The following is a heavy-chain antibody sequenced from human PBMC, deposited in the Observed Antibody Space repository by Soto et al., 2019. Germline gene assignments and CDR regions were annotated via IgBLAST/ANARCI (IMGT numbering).Heavy chain of an antibody. CDR1: GYTFTSYA. CDR3: ARDKGGYYDTNTFDY. D-gene: IGHD3-22*01. CDR2: INAGNGNT. Sequence: ASVKVSCKASGYTFTSYAMHWVRQAPGQRLEWMGWINAGNGNTKYSQKFQGRVTITRDTSASTAYMELSSLRPEDTAVYYCARDKGGYYDTNTFDYWGQGTLVTVSS. V-gene: IGHV1-3*01. J-gene: IGHJ4*02.